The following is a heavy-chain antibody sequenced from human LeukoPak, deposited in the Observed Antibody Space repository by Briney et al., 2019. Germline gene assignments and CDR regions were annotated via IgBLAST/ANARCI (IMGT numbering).Heavy chain of an antibody. V-gene: IGHV4-61*01. J-gene: IGHJ4*02. CDR2: IYHSGST. Sequence: SETLSLTCSVSGAAVRSGNYYWSWIRQPPGKELEWIGYIYHSGSTNYNPALKSRVTISVDTSKSQFSLKLNSVTAADTAVYYCARMGQQLADYWGQGTLVTVST. CDR3: ARMGQQLADY. CDR1: GAAVRSGNYY. D-gene: IGHD6-13*01.